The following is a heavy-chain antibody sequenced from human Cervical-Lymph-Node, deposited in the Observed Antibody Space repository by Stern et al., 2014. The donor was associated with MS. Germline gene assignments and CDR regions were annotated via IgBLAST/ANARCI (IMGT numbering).Heavy chain of an antibody. CDR3: AADVDFTIDY. Sequence: EVQLVESGGGLVQPGGSLRLSCAAFGFNFRSYAMHWVRQVPGEGLVWVARINPDATESQYADAVKGRLTISRDNANNTLFLQMSDLRVDDTAVYYCAADVDFTIDYWGQGVLVTVSS. CDR2: INPDATES. D-gene: IGHD3-3*01. J-gene: IGHJ4*02. V-gene: IGHV3-74*02. CDR1: GFNFRSYA.